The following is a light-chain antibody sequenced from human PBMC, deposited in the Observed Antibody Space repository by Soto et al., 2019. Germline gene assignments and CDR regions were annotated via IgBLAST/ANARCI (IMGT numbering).Light chain of an antibody. V-gene: IGKV3-20*01. CDR2: GAS. CDR3: QQYGSSLALT. J-gene: IGKJ4*01. Sequence: VLTQSPGTLPLPPGERATLSCRASQSVSSSYLAWYQQKPGQAPRLLICGASSRATGIPDRFSGSGSGTDFTLTISRLEPEDFAVYYCQQYGSSLALTFGGGTKV. CDR1: QSVSSSY.